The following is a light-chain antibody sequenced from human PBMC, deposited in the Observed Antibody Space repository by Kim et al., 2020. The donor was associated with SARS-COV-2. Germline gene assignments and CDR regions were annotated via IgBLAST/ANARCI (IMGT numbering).Light chain of an antibody. CDR2: QHS. CDR1: KLGDKY. CDR3: QAWDSSTVV. V-gene: IGLV3-1*01. Sequence: SVSPGQTASITCSGDKLGDKYACWYQQKPGQSPVLVIYQHSQRPSGIPERFSGSNSGNTATLTISGTQAMDEADYYCQAWDSSTVVFGGGTQLTVL. J-gene: IGLJ2*01.